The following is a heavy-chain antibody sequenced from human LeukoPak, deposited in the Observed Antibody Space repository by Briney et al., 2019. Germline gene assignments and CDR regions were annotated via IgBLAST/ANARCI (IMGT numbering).Heavy chain of an antibody. D-gene: IGHD3-22*01. CDR1: TGSMSGNY. CDR2: IFYRGSN. Sequence: SETMSLTSPVDTGSMSGNYWSCIRQPPRDWLEWNGYIFYRGSNNYNRSLKSRVTISVDTSKNQFSLKLSSVTAADTAVYYCARRPESSGYQFDYSGQGTLVTVSS. V-gene: IGHV4-59*08. CDR3: ARRPESSGYQFDY. J-gene: IGHJ4*02.